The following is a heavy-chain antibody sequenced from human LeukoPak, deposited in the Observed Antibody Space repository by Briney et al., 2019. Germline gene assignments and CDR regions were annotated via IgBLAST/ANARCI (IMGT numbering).Heavy chain of an antibody. CDR1: GFAFGDYS. Sequence: GGSLRLSCAASGFAFGDYSMNWVRQAPGKGLEWVSYISTSGLSTYYADSVKGRFTISRDNAKNSLYLQTNGLSAEDTAVCYCARDPTPTQLWFRGTFDYWGQGALVTVSS. CDR3: ARDPTPTQLWFRGTFDY. J-gene: IGHJ4*02. V-gene: IGHV3-48*01. D-gene: IGHD5-18*01. CDR2: ISTSGLST.